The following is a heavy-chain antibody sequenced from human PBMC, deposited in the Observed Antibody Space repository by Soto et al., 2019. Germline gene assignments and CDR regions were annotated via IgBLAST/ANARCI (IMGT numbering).Heavy chain of an antibody. CDR3: AKEYTSISKGSFDY. D-gene: IGHD2-2*02. J-gene: IGHJ4*02. CDR2: ITGSGGAT. V-gene: IGHV3-23*01. CDR1: GFTFRSYS. Sequence: GGSLRLSCAAPGFTFRSYSMKWVRQAPGKGLEWASYITGSGGATFYADSVKGRFTISRDNSKNTVYLQVNSVRADDTAVYYCAKEYTSISKGSFDYWGQGALVTVSS.